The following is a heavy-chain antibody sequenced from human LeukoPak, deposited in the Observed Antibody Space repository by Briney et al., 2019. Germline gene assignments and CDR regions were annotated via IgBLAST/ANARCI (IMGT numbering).Heavy chain of an antibody. CDR2: IYTSGST. D-gene: IGHD3-10*01. CDR3: ARGTRGAWFGELLPLDY. V-gene: IGHV4-4*07. J-gene: IGHJ4*02. CDR1: GGSISSYY. Sequence: SETLSLTCTVSGGSISSYYWSWIRQPAGKGLEWIGRIYTSGSTNYNPSLKSRVTISVDTSKNQFSLKLSSVTAADTAVYYCARGTRGAWFGELLPLDYWGQGTLVTVSS.